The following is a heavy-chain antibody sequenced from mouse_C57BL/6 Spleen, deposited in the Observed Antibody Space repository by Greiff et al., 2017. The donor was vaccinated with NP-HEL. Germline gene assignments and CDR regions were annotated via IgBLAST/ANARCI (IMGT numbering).Heavy chain of an antibody. CDR1: GFTFSSYG. CDR3: ARHELLYYAMDY. J-gene: IGHJ4*01. V-gene: IGHV5-6*01. Sequence: EVQLKESGGDLVKPGGSLKLSCAASGFTFSSYGMSWVRQTPDKRLEWVATISSGGSYTYYPDSVKGRFTISRDNAKNTLYLQMSSLKSEDTAMYYCARHELLYYAMDYWGQGTSVTVSS. CDR2: ISSGGSYT.